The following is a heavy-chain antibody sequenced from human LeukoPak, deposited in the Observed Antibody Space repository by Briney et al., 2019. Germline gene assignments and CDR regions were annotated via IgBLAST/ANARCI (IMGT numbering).Heavy chain of an antibody. V-gene: IGHV1-2*02. CDR2: INPNSGGT. J-gene: IGHJ4*02. CDR1: GYTFTGYY. CDR3: ARVIGFGELSLGY. D-gene: IGHD3-10*01. Sequence: ASVQVSCKASGYTFTGYYMHWVRQAPGQGLEWLGWINPNSGGTNYAQKLQGRVTMTRDTSISTAYMELSRLRSDDTAVYYCARVIGFGELSLGYWGQGTLVTVSS.